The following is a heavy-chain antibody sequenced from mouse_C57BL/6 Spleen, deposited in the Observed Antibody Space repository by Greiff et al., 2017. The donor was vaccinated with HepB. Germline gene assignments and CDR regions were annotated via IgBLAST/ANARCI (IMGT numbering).Heavy chain of an antibody. CDR1: GFTFSDAW. D-gene: IGHD2-4*01. V-gene: IGHV6-6*01. J-gene: IGHJ4*01. Sequence: EVKLMESGGGLVQPGGSMKLSCAASGFTFSDAWMDWVRQSPEKGLEWVAEIRNKANNHATYYAESVKGRFTISRDDSKSSVYLQMNSLRAEDTGIYYCTRNYDYDEGAMDYWGQGTSVTVSS. CDR2: IRNKANNHAT. CDR3: TRNYDYDEGAMDY.